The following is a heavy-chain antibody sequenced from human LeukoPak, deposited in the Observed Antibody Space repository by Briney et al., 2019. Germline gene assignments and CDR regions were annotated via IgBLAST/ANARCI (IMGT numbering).Heavy chain of an antibody. CDR3: AKRDGYNSYYFDY. D-gene: IGHD5-24*01. J-gene: IGHJ4*02. V-gene: IGHV4-34*01. CDR2: INHSGST. CDR1: GGSFSGYY. Sequence: SETLSLTCAVYGGSFSGYYWSWIRQPPGKGLEWIGEINHSGSTNYNPSLKSRVTISVDTSKNQFSLKLSSVTAADTAVYYCAKRDGYNSYYFDYWGQGTLVTVSS.